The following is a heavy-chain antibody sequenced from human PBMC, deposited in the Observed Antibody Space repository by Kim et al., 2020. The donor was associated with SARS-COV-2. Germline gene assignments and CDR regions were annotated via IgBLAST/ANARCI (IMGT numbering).Heavy chain of an antibody. J-gene: IGHJ4*02. CDR3: ARRETRDLFTSDWGFFDY. D-gene: IGHD7-27*01. V-gene: IGHV4-59*08. CDR1: GDSMSADY. Sequence: SETLSLTCTVSGDSMSADYWNWTRQSPGKGLEWIGYVYFRGTTSYNPSLKSRVTISIDMSKSQFSLKLNSVTAADTAVYYCARRETRDLFTSDWGFFDYWGQGSLVTVSS. CDR2: VYFRGTT.